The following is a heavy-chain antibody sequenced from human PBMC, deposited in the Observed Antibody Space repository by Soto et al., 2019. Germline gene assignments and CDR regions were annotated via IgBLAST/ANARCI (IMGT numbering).Heavy chain of an antibody. CDR2: ISGSGGST. D-gene: IGHD5-12*01. J-gene: IGHJ4*02. CDR3: AKDRGGYDYVELDY. V-gene: IGHV3-23*01. Sequence: EVQLLESGGGLVQPGGSLRLSCAASGFTFSSYAMSWVRQAPGKGLEWVSAISGSGGSTYYADSVKGRFTISRDNSKNTLYLKMNSLRAEDTAVYYCAKDRGGYDYVELDYWGQGTLVTVSS. CDR1: GFTFSSYA.